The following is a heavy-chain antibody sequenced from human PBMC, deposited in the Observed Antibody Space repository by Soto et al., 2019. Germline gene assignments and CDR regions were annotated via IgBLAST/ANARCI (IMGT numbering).Heavy chain of an antibody. V-gene: IGHV1-46*01. CDR2: INPTGTMT. Sequence: QVQLVQSGAEEKKPGASVKLSCKASGYTFITSYYTHWVRQAPGQGLEWMGIINPTGTMTKYSERFQGRLTMTRDTSTSTDYMELSTLTSEDTAVYFCARDTGYDHDAFDIWGQGTMVTVSS. J-gene: IGHJ3*02. CDR1: GYTFITSYY. D-gene: IGHD5-12*01. CDR3: ARDTGYDHDAFDI.